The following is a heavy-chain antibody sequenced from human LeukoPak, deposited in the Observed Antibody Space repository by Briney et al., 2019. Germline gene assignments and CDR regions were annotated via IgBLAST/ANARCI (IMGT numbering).Heavy chain of an antibody. CDR1: GGSISSYY. CDR2: IYYSGST. V-gene: IGHV4-59*01. CDR3: ARGAATNYYYGMDV. D-gene: IGHD5-12*01. J-gene: IGHJ6*02. Sequence: PSETLSLTCTVSGGSISSYYWSWIRQPPGEGLEWIGYIYYSGSTNYNPSLKSRVTISVDPSKTQFSLKLRSVTPADTAVYYCARGAATNYYYGMDVWGQGTTVTVSS.